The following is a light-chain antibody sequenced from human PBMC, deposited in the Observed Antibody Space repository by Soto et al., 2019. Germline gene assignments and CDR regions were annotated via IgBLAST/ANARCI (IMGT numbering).Light chain of an antibody. CDR2: DVS. CDR3: SSYTRSSTLV. V-gene: IGLV2-14*03. J-gene: IGLJ2*01. Sequence: QSALTQPASVSGSPGQSITISCTGTSSDVGAYDYVSWYQQHPGKAPKLMIYDVSNRPSGLSNRFSGSKSGNTASLTISGLQAEDEADYYCSSYTRSSTLVFGGGTTLTVL. CDR1: SSDVGAYDY.